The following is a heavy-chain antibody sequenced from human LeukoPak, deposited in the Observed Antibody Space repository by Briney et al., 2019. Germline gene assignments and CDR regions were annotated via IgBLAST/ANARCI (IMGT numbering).Heavy chain of an antibody. D-gene: IGHD6-19*01. CDR1: GFTFRNYV. V-gene: IGHV3-23*01. J-gene: IGHJ4*02. CDR3: AKVRAPSGWFNSDY. Sequence: GGSLRLSCAASGFTFRNYVMNWDRQAPGKGLEWVSGISGSGDSTYYADSVKGRFTISRDNSKNTLYLQMNSLRIEDTAAYYCAKVRAPSGWFNSDYWGQGTLVTVSS. CDR2: ISGSGDST.